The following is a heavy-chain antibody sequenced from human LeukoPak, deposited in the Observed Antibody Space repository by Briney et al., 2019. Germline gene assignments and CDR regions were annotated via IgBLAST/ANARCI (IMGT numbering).Heavy chain of an antibody. CDR3: ARTDCSSTSCYELDY. CDR2: ISSSDTII. J-gene: IGHJ4*02. V-gene: IGHV3-11*04. D-gene: IGHD2-2*01. Sequence: PGGSLRLSCAGSLFTFSDYYMSWSRQAPGKGLEGVSYISSSDTIIYYADSVKGRFTISRDHAQNSLYPQMNTLRADDTAVYYCARTDCSSTSCYELDYWGQGTLVTVSS. CDR1: LFTFSDYY.